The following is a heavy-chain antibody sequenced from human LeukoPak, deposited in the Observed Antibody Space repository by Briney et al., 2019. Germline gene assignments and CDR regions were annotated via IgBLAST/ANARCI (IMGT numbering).Heavy chain of an antibody. V-gene: IGHV5-51*01. CDR2: IYPGDSDT. Sequence: GESLKISCKGSGYSFTSDWIGWVRQMPGKGLEWMGVIYPGDSDTRYSPSFQGQVTISADKSISTAYLQWSNLKASDTAMYYCARLPYCGGDCFPNWFDPWGQGTLVTVSS. CDR3: ARLPYCGGDCFPNWFDP. CDR1: GYSFTSDW. J-gene: IGHJ5*02. D-gene: IGHD2-21*02.